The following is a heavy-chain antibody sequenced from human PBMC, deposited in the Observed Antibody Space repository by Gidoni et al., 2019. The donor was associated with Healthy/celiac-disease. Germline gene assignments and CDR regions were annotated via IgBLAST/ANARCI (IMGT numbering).Heavy chain of an antibody. CDR1: GFSLSTSGVG. J-gene: IGHJ5*02. CDR2: IYWNDDK. CDR3: AHSDSGSYSEADWFDP. V-gene: IGHV2-5*01. Sequence: QITLKESGPTLVNPTQTLTLTFTFSGFSLSTSGVGVGWIRQPPGKALEWLALIYWNDDKRYSPSLKSRLTITKDNSKNQVVLTMTNMDPVDTATYYCAHSDSGSYSEADWFDPWGQGTLVTVSS. D-gene: IGHD1-26*01.